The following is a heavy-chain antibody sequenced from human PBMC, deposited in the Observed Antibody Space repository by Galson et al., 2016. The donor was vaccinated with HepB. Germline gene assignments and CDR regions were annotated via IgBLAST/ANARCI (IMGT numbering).Heavy chain of an antibody. J-gene: IGHJ3*02. V-gene: IGHV3-23*01. CDR1: GFTFSDYA. D-gene: IGHD3-22*01. CDR2: IRGTGVTT. CDR3: ASLRSGSYAFDI. Sequence: SLRLSCAASGFTFSDYAMSWVRQAPGKGLQWVSTIRGTGVTTHYTDSVKGRFTISRDNSKNTLYLQMNSLRAEDTAVYYCASLRSGSYAFDIWGQGTMVTVSS.